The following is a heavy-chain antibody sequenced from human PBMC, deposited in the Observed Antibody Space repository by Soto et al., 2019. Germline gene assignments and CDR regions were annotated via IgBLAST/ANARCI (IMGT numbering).Heavy chain of an antibody. CDR3: AGYNWNYYFDP. V-gene: IGHV4-61*01. CDR2: IYHSGST. J-gene: IGHJ5*02. Sequence: SETLSLTCTVSGGSVRDGSYYWAWLRQPPGKGLEWIGHIYHSGSTIYNPSLKSRVTISIDTSRSQFSLNLNSMTAADTAVYYCAGYNWNYYFDPWGQGTLVTVSS. CDR1: GGSVRDGSYY. D-gene: IGHD1-7*01.